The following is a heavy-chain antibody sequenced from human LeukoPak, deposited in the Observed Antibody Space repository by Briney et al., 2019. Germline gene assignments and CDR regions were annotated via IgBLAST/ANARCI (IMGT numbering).Heavy chain of an antibody. Sequence: ASVKVSCKASGYTFTSYGISWVRQPPGQGLEWMGWISAYNGNTNYAQKLQGRVTMTTDTSTSTAYMELRSLRSDDTAVYYCATNDEGYYYDSSGEDAFDIWGQGTMVTVSS. V-gene: IGHV1-18*01. CDR1: GYTFTSYG. J-gene: IGHJ3*02. CDR2: ISAYNGNT. D-gene: IGHD3-22*01. CDR3: ATNDEGYYYDSSGEDAFDI.